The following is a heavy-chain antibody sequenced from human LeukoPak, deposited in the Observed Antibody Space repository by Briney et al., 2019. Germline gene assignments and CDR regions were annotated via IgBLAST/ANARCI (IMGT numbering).Heavy chain of an antibody. J-gene: IGHJ4*02. Sequence: GGSLRLSCAASGFTFTNCAMHWVRQAPGKGLEWVAVISYDGSSKYYADSVKGRFTISRDNSKNTLDLQMSSLRTEDTAVYYCAKVGSVEMATIGFDYWGQGTLVTVSS. D-gene: IGHD5-24*01. V-gene: IGHV3-30-3*01. CDR3: AKVGSVEMATIGFDY. CDR2: ISYDGSSK. CDR1: GFTFTNCA.